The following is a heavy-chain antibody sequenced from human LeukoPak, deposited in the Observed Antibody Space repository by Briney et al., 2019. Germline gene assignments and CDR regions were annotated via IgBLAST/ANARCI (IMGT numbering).Heavy chain of an antibody. J-gene: IGHJ6*02. Sequence: SETLSLTCAVYGGAFSGYYWSWIRQPPGKGLEWIGEINHSGSTNYNSSLKRRVTMSVVTSKNQFSLRLTSVTAADTATYYCARVGGSNFYNYGMDVWGQGTTVIVSS. CDR3: ARVGGSNFYNYGMDV. CDR1: GGAFSGYY. V-gene: IGHV4-34*01. D-gene: IGHD4-11*01. CDR2: INHSGST.